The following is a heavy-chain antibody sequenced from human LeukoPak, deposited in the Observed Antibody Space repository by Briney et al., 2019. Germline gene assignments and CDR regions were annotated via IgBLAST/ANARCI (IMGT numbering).Heavy chain of an antibody. Sequence: PGGSLRLSCAASGFTFSSYAMNGVRQAPVKGLEWVSGISGSGRDTYYADSVKGRFTISRDNSKNTLYLQMNSLRADDTAVYYCATNYYDSSGYFPDFDYWGQGALVSVSS. CDR1: GFTFSSYA. D-gene: IGHD3-22*01. CDR2: ISGSGRDT. J-gene: IGHJ4*02. CDR3: ATNYYDSSGYFPDFDY. V-gene: IGHV3-23*01.